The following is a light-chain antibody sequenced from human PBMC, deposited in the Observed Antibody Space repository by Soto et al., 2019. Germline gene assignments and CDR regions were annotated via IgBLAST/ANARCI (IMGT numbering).Light chain of an antibody. Sequence: QLVLTQPPSASGTPGQSVTSAGSGSSSNIGSNYVYWYQQLPGTAPKLPIYRNNQRPSGVPDRFSGSKSGTSASLDISGLRSEDEADYDCAAWYDSLSGVVFGGGTKLTV. CDR1: SSNIGSNY. J-gene: IGLJ2*01. V-gene: IGLV1-47*01. CDR2: RNN. CDR3: AAWYDSLSGVV.